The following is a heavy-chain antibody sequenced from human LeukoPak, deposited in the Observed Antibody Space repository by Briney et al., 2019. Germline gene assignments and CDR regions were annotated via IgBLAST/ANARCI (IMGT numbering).Heavy chain of an antibody. J-gene: IGHJ4*02. V-gene: IGHV3-23*01. CDR2: ISGSGGST. D-gene: IGHD6-13*01. Sequence: PGGSLRPSCAASGFTFSSYAMSWVRQAPGKGLEWVSAISGSGGSTYYADSVKGRFTISRDNSKNTLYLQMNSLRAEDTAVYYCAKLYSSSWYRSGIDYWGQGTLVTVSS. CDR3: AKLYSSSWYRSGIDY. CDR1: GFTFSSYA.